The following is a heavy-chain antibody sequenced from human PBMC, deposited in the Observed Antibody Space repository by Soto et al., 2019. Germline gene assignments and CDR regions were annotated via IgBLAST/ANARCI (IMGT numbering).Heavy chain of an antibody. V-gene: IGHV4-30-2*01. CDR3: ARVGIVGATGDY. CDR1: GGSISSGGYS. Sequence: SETLSLTCAVSGGSISSGGYSWSWIRQPPGKGLEWIGYIYHSGSTYYNPSLKSRVTISVDRSKNQFSLKLSSVTAADTAVYYCARVGIVGATGDYWGQGTLVTVSS. CDR2: IYHSGST. J-gene: IGHJ4*02. D-gene: IGHD1-26*01.